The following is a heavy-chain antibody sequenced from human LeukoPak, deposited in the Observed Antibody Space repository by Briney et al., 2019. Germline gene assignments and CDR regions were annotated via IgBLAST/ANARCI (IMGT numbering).Heavy chain of an antibody. V-gene: IGHV4-34*01. Sequence: SETLSLTCAVYGGSFSGYYWSWIRQPPGKGLEWIGEINHSGSTNYNPSLKSRVTISVDTSKNQFSLKLSSVTAADTAVYYCARDSGLRWNDYWGQGTLVTVSS. D-gene: IGHD4-23*01. CDR1: GGSFSGYY. CDR3: ARDSGLRWNDY. CDR2: INHSGST. J-gene: IGHJ4*02.